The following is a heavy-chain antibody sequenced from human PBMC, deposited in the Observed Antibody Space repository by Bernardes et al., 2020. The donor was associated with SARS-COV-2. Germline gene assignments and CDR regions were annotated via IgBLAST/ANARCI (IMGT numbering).Heavy chain of an antibody. Sequence: SETLSLTCTVSGGSISSGVYYWSWIRQPAGKGLEWLGRIYVSGTTNYNPSFKSRLTISIDTSNNQFSLKLRSLTAADTAVYFCARGPPDYYGSGSGNSYNWFDPWGQGTLVTVSS. CDR3: ARGPPDYYGSGSGNSYNWFDP. CDR2: IYVSGTT. D-gene: IGHD3-10*01. J-gene: IGHJ5*02. CDR1: GGSISSGVYY. V-gene: IGHV4-61*02.